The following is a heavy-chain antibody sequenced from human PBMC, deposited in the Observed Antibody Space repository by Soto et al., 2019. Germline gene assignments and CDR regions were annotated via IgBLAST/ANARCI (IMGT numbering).Heavy chain of an antibody. V-gene: IGHV1-69*06. Sequence: QVQLVQSGAEVKKPGSSVKVSCEASGGTFSGHAISWVRQAPGQGPEWMGVLIPLFGTTQHAQRFQGRLTITADKYTTTAYMELTSLRFEDTAIYYCARGPNWGYRFDSWGQGTLVTVSS. D-gene: IGHD7-27*01. CDR3: ARGPNWGYRFDS. CDR2: LIPLFGTT. CDR1: GGTFSGHA. J-gene: IGHJ4*02.